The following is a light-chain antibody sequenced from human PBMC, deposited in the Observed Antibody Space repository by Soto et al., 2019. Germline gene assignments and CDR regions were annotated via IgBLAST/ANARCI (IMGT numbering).Light chain of an antibody. CDR2: TAF. CDR1: RSINNY. Sequence: DIQMTQPPSSLSASIGDTVTITCRATRSINNYLNWYQQKPGKTPKLLIYTAFILQAGVPSRFSGSGSGTDFTLTINNLQPEDFATYYCQQGSSIPFTFGQGTRLEMK. V-gene: IGKV1-39*01. CDR3: QQGSSIPFT. J-gene: IGKJ5*01.